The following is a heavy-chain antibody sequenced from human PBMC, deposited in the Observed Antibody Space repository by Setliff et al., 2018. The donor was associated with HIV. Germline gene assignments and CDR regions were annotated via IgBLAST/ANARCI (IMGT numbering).Heavy chain of an antibody. Sequence: ASVKVSCKTFGYSFTAYQMHWLRQAPGQGLEWMGRINRDNGDAIYAQNFQGRVTMTRDTSTSTAYMELSSLTSDDTAIYYCARGRLSWSPDFWGQGTLVTVSS. CDR1: GYSFTAYQ. J-gene: IGHJ4*02. CDR3: ARGRLSWSPDF. V-gene: IGHV1-2*06. CDR2: INRDNGDA.